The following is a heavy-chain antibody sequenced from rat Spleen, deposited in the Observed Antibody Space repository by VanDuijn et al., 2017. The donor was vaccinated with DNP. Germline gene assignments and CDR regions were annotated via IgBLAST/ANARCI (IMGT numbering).Heavy chain of an antibody. J-gene: IGHJ4*01. V-gene: IGHV2S75*01. CDR3: TRESWGYVMDA. CDR2: IWGDGNT. CDR1: GFSLTDYG. Sequence: QVQLKESGPVLVQASETLSLTCTVSGFSLTDYGVIWVRQSPGKGLEWMGIIWGDGNTDYNSALKSRLSINRDTSKSQVFLKMNSLQMDDTAIYYCTRESWGYVMDAWGQGASVTVSS. D-gene: IGHD5-1*01.